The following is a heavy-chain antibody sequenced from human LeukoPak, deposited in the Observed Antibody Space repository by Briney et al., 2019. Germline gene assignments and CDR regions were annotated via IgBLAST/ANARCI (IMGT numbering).Heavy chain of an antibody. V-gene: IGHV4-39*07. D-gene: IGHD5-18*01. CDR1: GGSISSSSYY. J-gene: IGHJ4*02. Sequence: SETLSLTCTVSGGSISSSSYYWGWIRQPPGKGLEWIVSIYYSGSTYYNPSLKSRVTISVDTSKNQFSLKLSSVTAADTAVYYCARDRYSYGSLDYWGQGTLVTVSS. CDR2: IYYSGST. CDR3: ARDRYSYGSLDY.